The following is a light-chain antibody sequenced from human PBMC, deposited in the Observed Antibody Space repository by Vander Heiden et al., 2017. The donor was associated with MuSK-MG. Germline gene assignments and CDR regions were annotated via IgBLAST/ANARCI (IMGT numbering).Light chain of an antibody. CDR2: RND. J-gene: IGLJ1*01. CDR3: AAWDDSRNALV. CDR1: TANIGATI. Sequence: QSVLTQPPSASGAPGQRVVISCSGSTANIGATIVNWYQHFPGMAPNFLIYRNDQRASGVPDRFSASKSGTSASLAISGLQAEDEADYYCAAWDDSRNALVFGAGTKVTVL. V-gene: IGLV1-44*01.